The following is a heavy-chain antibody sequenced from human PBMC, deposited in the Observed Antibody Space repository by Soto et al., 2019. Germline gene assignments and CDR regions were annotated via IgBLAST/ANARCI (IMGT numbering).Heavy chain of an antibody. J-gene: IGHJ6*02. CDR1: GGTFSSYA. Sequence: ASVKVSCKASGGTFSSYAISWVRQAPGQGLEWMGGIIPIFGTANYAQKFQGRVTITADESTSTAYMELSSLRSEDTAVYYCARDTVRYCSGGSCYSDYYYGMDVWGQGTTVTVSS. D-gene: IGHD2-15*01. CDR2: IIPIFGTA. CDR3: ARDTVRYCSGGSCYSDYYYGMDV. V-gene: IGHV1-69*13.